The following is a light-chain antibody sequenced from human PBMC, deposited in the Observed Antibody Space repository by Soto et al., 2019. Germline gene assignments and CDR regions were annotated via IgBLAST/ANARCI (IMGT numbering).Light chain of an antibody. V-gene: IGKV3-15*01. J-gene: IGKJ4*01. CDR2: GAS. CDR3: QQYEDWPPQLT. Sequence: EIVMTQSPATLSVSPGEGATLSCRAGQSVGSNLAWYQQKPGQAPRLLIYGASTRATGVPARFSGSGSGTAFTLTISSMKSEEFEVYYCQQYEDWPPQLTFGGGTKVEIK. CDR1: QSVGSN.